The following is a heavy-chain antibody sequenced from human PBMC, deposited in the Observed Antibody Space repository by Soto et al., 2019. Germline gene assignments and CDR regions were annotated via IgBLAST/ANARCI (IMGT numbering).Heavy chain of an antibody. V-gene: IGHV3-74*01. CDR1: GFTFSSYW. Sequence: GGSLRLSCAASGFTFSSYWMHWVRQAPGKGLVWVSRINSDGSSTSYADSVKGRFTISRDNAKNTLYLQMNSLRAEDTAVYYCARFSSRPDIVVVVEDAANDYWGQGTLVTVSS. D-gene: IGHD2-15*01. CDR2: INSDGSST. CDR3: ARFSSRPDIVVVVEDAANDY. J-gene: IGHJ4*02.